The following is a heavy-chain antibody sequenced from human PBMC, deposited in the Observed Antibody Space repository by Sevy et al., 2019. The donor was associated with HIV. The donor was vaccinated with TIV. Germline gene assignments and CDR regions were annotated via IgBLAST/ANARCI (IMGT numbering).Heavy chain of an antibody. V-gene: IGHV3-30*02. J-gene: IGHJ6*02. D-gene: IGHD2-8*01. CDR1: GFSLTTSD. Sequence: GGSLRLSCAASGFSLTTSDMHWVRQAPGKGLEWVAYVRNDGSNKYYADSVRDRFTISRDSPKNTLYLQMNSLRDEDTAIYYCARGRRTTEEWLEELDYYYGLDVWGQGTTVTVSS. CDR3: ARGRRTTEEWLEELDYYYGLDV. CDR2: VRNDGSNK.